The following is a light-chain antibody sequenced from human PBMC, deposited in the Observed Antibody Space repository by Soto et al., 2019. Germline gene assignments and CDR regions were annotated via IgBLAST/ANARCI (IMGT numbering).Light chain of an antibody. Sequence: DIPMTQSPSTLSASVGDRVTITCRASQSISTWLAWYQQKPGKAPKLLIYDVSSLESGVPSRFSGSGSGTEFTLTISSLQPDDFATYYCQQYVSYWTFGQGTKVETK. V-gene: IGKV1-5*01. CDR3: QQYVSYWT. CDR2: DVS. J-gene: IGKJ1*01. CDR1: QSISTW.